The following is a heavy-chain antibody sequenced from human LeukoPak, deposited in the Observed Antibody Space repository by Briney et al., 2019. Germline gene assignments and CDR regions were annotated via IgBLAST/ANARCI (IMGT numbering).Heavy chain of an antibody. CDR2: INHSGST. Sequence: SETLSLTCAVYGGSFSGYYWSWIRQPPGKGLEWIGEINHSGSTNYNPSLKSRATISVDTSKNQFSLKLSSVTAADTAVYYCARGRLGIHCSSTSCYKEFDYWGQGTLVTVSS. J-gene: IGHJ4*02. CDR3: ARGRLGIHCSSTSCYKEFDY. CDR1: GGSFSGYY. V-gene: IGHV4-34*01. D-gene: IGHD2-2*02.